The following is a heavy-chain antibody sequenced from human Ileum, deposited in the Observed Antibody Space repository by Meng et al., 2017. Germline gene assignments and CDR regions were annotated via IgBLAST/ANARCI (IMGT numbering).Heavy chain of an antibody. D-gene: IGHD6-19*01. CDR1: GYSITASN. CDR2: NNPHSGDT. J-gene: IGHJ4*02. Sequence: VQLVESGAGLETPEDSLQVSCKASGYSITASNWRCVRRHPAREVVWMGGNNPHSGDTNYDPTFKSRLTMSMDTSKSKSSLELSTLTSVDTAVYFCARNRPANCAVDDCGQGTLVTVSS. CDR3: ARNRPANCAVDD. V-gene: IGHV1/OR15-1*04.